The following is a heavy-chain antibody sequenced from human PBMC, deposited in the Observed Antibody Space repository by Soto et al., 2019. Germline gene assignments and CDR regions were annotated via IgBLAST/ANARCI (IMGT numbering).Heavy chain of an antibody. D-gene: IGHD3-10*01. CDR1: GFSFSNYW. CDR3: AKDGDGQKSPFDS. V-gene: IGHV3-7*01. CDR2: INKDGSEK. Sequence: HPGGSLRLSCAASGFSFSNYWMSWVRLAPGKGLDWVANINKDGSEKYYVDSVKGRFTISRDNAKGSLYLQMNSLRAEDTAVYYCAKDGDGQKSPFDSWGQGTLVTVSS. J-gene: IGHJ4*02.